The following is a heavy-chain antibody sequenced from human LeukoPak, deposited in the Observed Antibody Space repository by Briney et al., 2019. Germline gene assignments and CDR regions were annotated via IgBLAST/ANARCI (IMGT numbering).Heavy chain of an antibody. Sequence: SETLSLTCAVSGGSISSSSWWSWVRQSPGKGLEWIAEIYHSGSTNYNPSLKSRVTISVDKSKNQFSLKLTSVTAADTAVYYCARDRGRGYDWDYYYYGMDIWGQGTTVIVSS. CDR2: IYHSGST. D-gene: IGHD5-12*01. J-gene: IGHJ6*02. CDR3: ARDRGRGYDWDYYYYGMDI. CDR1: GGSISSSSW. V-gene: IGHV4-4*02.